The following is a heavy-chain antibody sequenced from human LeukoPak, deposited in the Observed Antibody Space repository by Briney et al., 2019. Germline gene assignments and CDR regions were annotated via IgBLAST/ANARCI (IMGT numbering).Heavy chain of an antibody. CDR2: IYPSGST. CDR3: ARGFAERYYYYYMDV. V-gene: IGHV4-61*02. J-gene: IGHJ6*03. Sequence: SETLSLTCTVSSGSISSGSYSWSWIRQPAGKGLEWIGRIYPSGSTNYNPSLKSRDTISVDTSKNQFSLKLSSVTAADTAVYYCARGFAERYYYYYMDVWGKGTTVTVSS. D-gene: IGHD3-10*01. CDR1: SGSISSGSYS.